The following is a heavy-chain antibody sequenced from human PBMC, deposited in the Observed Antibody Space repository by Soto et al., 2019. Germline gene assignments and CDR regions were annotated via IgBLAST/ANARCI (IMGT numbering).Heavy chain of an antibody. Sequence: LSLTCAASGFTFSSYAMHWIRQAPGKGLEWVAVISYDGSNKYYADSVKGRFTISRDNSKNTLYLQMNSLRAEDTAVYYCARVYSSSWPYYYGMDVWGQGTTVTVSS. CDR1: GFTFSSYA. D-gene: IGHD6-13*01. V-gene: IGHV3-30-3*01. CDR3: ARVYSSSWPYYYGMDV. J-gene: IGHJ6*02. CDR2: ISYDGSNK.